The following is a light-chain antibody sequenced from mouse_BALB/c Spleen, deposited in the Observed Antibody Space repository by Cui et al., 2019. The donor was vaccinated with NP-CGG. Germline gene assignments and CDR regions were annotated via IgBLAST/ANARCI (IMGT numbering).Light chain of an antibody. CDR3: ALWYSNHWV. Sequence: VLTQETALTTSPGETVTLTCRSSTGAVTSSNYANWVQEKPDHLFTGLIGGTNNRAPGVPARFSGSLIGDKAALTITGAQTEDEAIYFCALWYSNHWVFGGGTKLTVL. CDR2: GTN. V-gene: IGLV1*01. J-gene: IGLJ1*01. CDR1: TGAVTSSNY.